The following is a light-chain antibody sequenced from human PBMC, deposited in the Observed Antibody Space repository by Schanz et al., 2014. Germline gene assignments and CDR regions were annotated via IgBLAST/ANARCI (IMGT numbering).Light chain of an antibody. V-gene: IGLV2-14*02. CDR1: SSDVASYKL. J-gene: IGLJ3*02. CDR3: SSFTSTNTWV. CDR2: EVS. Sequence: QSALIQPASVSGSPGQSITISCTGTSSDVASYKLVSWYQQHPGKAPKLMIYEVSKRPSGVPDRFSGSKSGNTASLTISGLQAEDESDYYCSSFTSTNTWVFGGGTKLTVL.